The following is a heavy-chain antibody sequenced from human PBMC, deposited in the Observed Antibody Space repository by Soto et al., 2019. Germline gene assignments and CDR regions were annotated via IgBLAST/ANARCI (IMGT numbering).Heavy chain of an antibody. J-gene: IGHJ6*02. CDR1: GFSLRVSEVG. CDR3: AHTDYAGGGSNYGMDV. CDR2: IYWDDDK. V-gene: IGHV2-5*02. D-gene: IGHD4-17*01. Sequence: QITLKESGPTLVKPTQTLTLTCTFSGFSLRVSEVGVGWIRQPPGKALEWLALIYWDDDKRYSPSLRSRLTITXXTXKXXVVLTMTKMDPVDTATYYCAHTDYAGGGSNYGMDVWGQGTTVTVSS.